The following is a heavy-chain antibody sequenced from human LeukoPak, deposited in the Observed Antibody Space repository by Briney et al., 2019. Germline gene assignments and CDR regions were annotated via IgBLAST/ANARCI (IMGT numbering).Heavy chain of an antibody. V-gene: IGHV4-61*09. CDR1: GGSISSGSYY. Sequence: PSQTLSLTCTVSGGSISSGSYYWSWIRQPAGKGLEWIGHIYTSGSTNYNPSLKSRVTISVDTSKNQFSLKLSSVTAADTAVYYCARDQNSGTKAFDIWGQGTMVTVSS. CDR3: ARDQNSGTKAFDI. D-gene: IGHD1-7*01. J-gene: IGHJ3*02. CDR2: IYTSGST.